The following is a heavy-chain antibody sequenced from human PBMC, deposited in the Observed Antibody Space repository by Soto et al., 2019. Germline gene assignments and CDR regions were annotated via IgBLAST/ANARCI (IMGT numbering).Heavy chain of an antibody. CDR2: ISSNGGST. Sequence: PGGSLRLSCSASGFTFSSYAMHWVRQAPGKGLEYVSAISSNGGSTYYADSVKGRFTISRDNSKNTLYLQMSSLRAEDTAVYYCVKDLGVVVTADYYYYGMDVWGQGTTVTVS. CDR1: GFTFSSYA. V-gene: IGHV3-64D*06. J-gene: IGHJ6*02. CDR3: VKDLGVVVTADYYYYGMDV. D-gene: IGHD2-21*02.